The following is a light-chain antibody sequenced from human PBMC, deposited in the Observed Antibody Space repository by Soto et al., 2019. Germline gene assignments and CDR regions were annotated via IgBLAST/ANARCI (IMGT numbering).Light chain of an antibody. V-gene: IGKV1-6*02. J-gene: IGKJ2*01. CDR3: LQKFNYPDT. CDR1: QDIKND. CDR2: GAS. Sequence: IQMTQSPSSLSASVGDRVTITCRASQDIKNDLGWFQEKPGKAPKLLVFGASSLQSGVPSRFSGSGSGTDFTLTISSLQPEDFAAYYCLQKFNYPDTFGQGTKL.